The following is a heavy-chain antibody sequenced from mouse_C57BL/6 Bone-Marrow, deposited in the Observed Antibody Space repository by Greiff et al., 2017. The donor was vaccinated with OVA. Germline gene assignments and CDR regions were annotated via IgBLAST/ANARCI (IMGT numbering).Heavy chain of an antibody. CDR2: IDPENGDT. CDR1: GFTFTDDY. Sequence: EVKLQESGAELVRPGASVKLSCTASGFTFTDDYMHWVKQRPEQGLEWIGWIDPENGDTEYASKFKGKATITADTSSNTAYLQLSSLTSGDTAVYYCTFYFLDYWGRGTTRTVSS. CDR3: TFYFLDY. J-gene: IGHJ2*01. V-gene: IGHV14-4*01.